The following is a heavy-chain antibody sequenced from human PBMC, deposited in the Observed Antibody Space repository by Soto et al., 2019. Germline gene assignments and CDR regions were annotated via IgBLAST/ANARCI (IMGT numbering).Heavy chain of an antibody. D-gene: IGHD3-9*01. CDR3: ARDRTFPTIDILTAPNWFDP. CDR2: ISSSSSYI. Sequence: ESGGGLVKPGGSLRLSCAASGFTFSSYSMNWVRQAPGKVLEWVSSISSSSSYIYYADSVKGRFTISRDNAKNSLYLQMNSLRAEDTAVYYCARDRTFPTIDILTAPNWFDPWGQGTLVTVSS. J-gene: IGHJ5*02. CDR1: GFTFSSYS. V-gene: IGHV3-21*01.